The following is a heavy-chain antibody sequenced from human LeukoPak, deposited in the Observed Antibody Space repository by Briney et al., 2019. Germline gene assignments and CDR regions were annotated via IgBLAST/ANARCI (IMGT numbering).Heavy chain of an antibody. D-gene: IGHD6-13*01. V-gene: IGHV3-7*04. CDR3: ARITGIEAAGDY. CDR1: GFTFSTYR. CDR2: IKHDGSEK. Sequence: GGSLRLSCAASGFTFSTYRMSWVRQAPGRGLEWVANIKHDGSEKFYVDSVRGRFTIFRDNAKNSLYLQLNSLRAEDTALYYCARITGIEAAGDYWGQGTLVTVSS. J-gene: IGHJ4*02.